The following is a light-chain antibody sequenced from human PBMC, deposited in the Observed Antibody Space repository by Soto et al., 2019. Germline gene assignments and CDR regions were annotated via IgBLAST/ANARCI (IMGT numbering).Light chain of an antibody. Sequence: QSALTQPASVSGSPGQWITFSCTGTSSDVGSSNLVSWYQQHPGKAPKLLIYEVSKRPSGVSNRFSGSKSGNTASLTISGLQAEDEADYYCCSYAGSSTHVFGTGTKVTVL. CDR1: SSDVGSSNL. J-gene: IGLJ1*01. V-gene: IGLV2-23*02. CDR3: CSYAGSSTHV. CDR2: EVS.